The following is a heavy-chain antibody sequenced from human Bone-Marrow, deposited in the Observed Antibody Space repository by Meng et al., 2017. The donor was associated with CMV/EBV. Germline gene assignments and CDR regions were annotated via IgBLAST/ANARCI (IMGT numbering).Heavy chain of an antibody. CDR3: TFYGSGISKYDIWDY. J-gene: IGHJ4*02. D-gene: IGHD3-10*01. CDR1: GFTFSKYW. CDR2: IKQDGSEK. V-gene: IGHV3-7*01. Sequence: RLSCVASGFTFSKYWMTWVRQAPGKGLEWVANIKQDGSEKYYVDSVKGRFTVSRDNAKNSLYLQMNSLRVEDTAVYFCTFYGSGISKYDIWDYWGQGTLVTVSS.